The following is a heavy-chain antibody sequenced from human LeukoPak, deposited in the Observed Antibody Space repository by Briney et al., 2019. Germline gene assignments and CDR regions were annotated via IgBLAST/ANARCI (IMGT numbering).Heavy chain of an antibody. V-gene: IGHV4-34*01. J-gene: IGHJ5*02. CDR2: INHSGST. CDR3: ARSLRTVRGVSWFDP. Sequence: PSETLSLTCAVYGGSFSGYYWSWIRQPPGKGLEWIGEINHSGSTNYNPSLKSRVTISVDTSKNQFSLKLSSVTAADTAVYYCARSLRTVRGVSWFDPWGQGTLVTVSS. CDR1: GGSFSGYY. D-gene: IGHD3-10*01.